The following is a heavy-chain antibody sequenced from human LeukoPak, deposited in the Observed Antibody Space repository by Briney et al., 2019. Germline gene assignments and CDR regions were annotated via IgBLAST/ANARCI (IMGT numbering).Heavy chain of an antibody. D-gene: IGHD5-18*01. V-gene: IGHV3-21*01. CDR2: ISSGSSYI. Sequence: PGRSLRLSCAVSGFTFSSYAMHWVRQAPGKGLEWVSSISSGSSYIYYADSVKGRFTISRDNAKNSLYLQMNSLRAEDTAVYYCAKGEEDTAMVTGYWGQGTLVTVSS. J-gene: IGHJ4*02. CDR3: AKGEEDTAMVTGY. CDR1: GFTFSSYA.